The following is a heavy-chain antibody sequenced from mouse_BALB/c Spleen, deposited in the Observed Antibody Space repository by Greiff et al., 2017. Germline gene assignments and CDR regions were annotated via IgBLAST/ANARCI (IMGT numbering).Heavy chain of an antibody. J-gene: IGHJ2*01. Sequence: EVKLVESGGGLVKPGGSLKLSCAASGFTFSGYAMSWVRQTPEKRLEWVASISSGGSTYYPASVKGRFTISRDNARNILYLQMSSLRSEDTAMYYCARGGGGYYLYYFDYWGQGTTLTVSS. CDR2: ISSGGST. D-gene: IGHD2-3*01. CDR3: ARGGGGYYLYYFDY. CDR1: GFTFSGYA. V-gene: IGHV5-6-5*01.